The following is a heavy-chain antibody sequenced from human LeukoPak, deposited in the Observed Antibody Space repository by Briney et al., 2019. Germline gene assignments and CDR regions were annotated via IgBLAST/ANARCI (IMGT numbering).Heavy chain of an antibody. CDR1: GGSISSHY. J-gene: IGHJ5*02. Sequence: SETLSLTCTVSGGSISSHYWSWIRQPPGQGLEWMGYIYYSGSTNYNPSLKSRVTISVDTSKNQFSLKLSSVTAADTAVYYCARDQGIVVVPAAIEGGWFDPWGQGTLVTVSS. CDR3: ARDQGIVVVPAAIEGGWFDP. V-gene: IGHV4-59*11. CDR2: IYYSGST. D-gene: IGHD2-2*01.